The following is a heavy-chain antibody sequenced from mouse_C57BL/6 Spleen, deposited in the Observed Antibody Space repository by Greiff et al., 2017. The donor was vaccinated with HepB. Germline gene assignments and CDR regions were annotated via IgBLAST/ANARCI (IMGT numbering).Heavy chain of an antibody. J-gene: IGHJ4*01. CDR3: ARLGGRNAMDY. Sequence: QVQLQHPGAELVKPGASVKLSCKASGYTFTSYWMHWVKQRPGQGLEWIGMIHPNSGSTNYNEKFKSKATLTVDKSSSTAYMQLSSLTSEDSAVYYCARLGGRNAMDYWGQGTSVTVSS. V-gene: IGHV1-64*01. CDR1: GYTFTSYW. D-gene: IGHD3-1*01. CDR2: IHPNSGST.